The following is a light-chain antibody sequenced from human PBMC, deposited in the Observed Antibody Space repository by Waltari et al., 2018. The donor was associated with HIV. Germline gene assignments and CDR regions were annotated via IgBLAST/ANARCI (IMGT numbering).Light chain of an antibody. J-gene: IGLJ2*01. V-gene: IGLV2-23*02. Sequence: QSALTQPASVSGSPGPSITISCTGTSRDVGSYNLLPRYQQYPGKAPKLIIFDVNKRPSGVSNRFSGSKSGNTASLTISGLQAEDEADYYCCSYAASSTSVIFGGGTKLTVL. CDR2: DVN. CDR3: CSYAASSTSVI. CDR1: SRDVGSYNL.